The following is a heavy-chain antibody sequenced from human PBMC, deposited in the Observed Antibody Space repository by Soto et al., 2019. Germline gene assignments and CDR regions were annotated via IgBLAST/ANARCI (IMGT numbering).Heavy chain of an antibody. V-gene: IGHV4-34*01. J-gene: IGHJ4*02. CDR3: ARGPGGYTPAY. CDR1: GGSFSGYY. Sequence: SETLSLTCAVYGGSFSGYYWSWIRQPPGKGLEWIGEINHSGSTNYNPSLKSRVTILVDTSKNQFSLKLSSVTAADTAVYYCARGPGGYTPAYWGQGTLVTVSS. D-gene: IGHD5-12*01. CDR2: INHSGST.